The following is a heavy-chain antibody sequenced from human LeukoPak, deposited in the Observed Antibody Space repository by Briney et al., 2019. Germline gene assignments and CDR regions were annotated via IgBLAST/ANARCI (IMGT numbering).Heavy chain of an antibody. D-gene: IGHD1-26*01. CDR1: GDSISSSSYY. Sequence: SETLSLTCTVSGDSISSSSYYWGWIRQPPGKGLEWIGSIYYSGSTYYNPSLKSRVTISVDTSKNQFSLKLSSVSAADTAVYYCARQRREWELDYWGQGTLVTVSS. CDR2: IYYSGST. J-gene: IGHJ4*02. CDR3: ARQRREWELDY. V-gene: IGHV4-39*01.